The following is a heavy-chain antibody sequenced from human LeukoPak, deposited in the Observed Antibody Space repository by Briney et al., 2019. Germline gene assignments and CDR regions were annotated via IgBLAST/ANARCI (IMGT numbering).Heavy chain of an antibody. D-gene: IGHD3-10*01. CDR1: GFTFNDYA. CDR3: AKASSYGSMSYDFDY. CDR2: ISASGGST. J-gene: IGHJ4*02. Sequence: GGSLRLSCAASGFTFNDYAMTWVRQAPGKGLEGVSGISASGGSTFYADSVKGRFTVSRDNSQNTLYVQMNSLRAEDTAVYYCAKASSYGSMSYDFDYWGQGTLVTVSS. V-gene: IGHV3-23*01.